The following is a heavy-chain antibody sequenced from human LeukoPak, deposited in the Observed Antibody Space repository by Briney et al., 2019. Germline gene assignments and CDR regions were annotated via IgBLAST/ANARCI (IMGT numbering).Heavy chain of an antibody. J-gene: IGHJ4*02. Sequence: SVKVSCKASGGTFSSYAISWVRQAPGQGLEWMGGIIPIFGTANYAQKFQGRVTITADESTSTAYMELSSLRSEDTAVYYCARVPYCGDDCYSGIDYWGQGTLVTVSS. CDR2: IIPIFGTA. CDR3: ARVPYCGDDCYSGIDY. V-gene: IGHV1-69*13. CDR1: GGTFSSYA. D-gene: IGHD2-21*02.